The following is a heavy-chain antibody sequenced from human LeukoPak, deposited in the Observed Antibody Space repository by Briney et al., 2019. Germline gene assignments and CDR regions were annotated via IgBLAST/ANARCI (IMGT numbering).Heavy chain of an antibody. D-gene: IGHD3/OR15-3a*01. V-gene: IGHV1-46*01. J-gene: IGHJ4*02. CDR2: INPSGGST. CDR1: GYTFPTYH. Sequence: ASVKVSCTASGYTFPTYHIHWVRQAPGQGLEWMGIINPSGGSTSYAQKFQGRVTMTRDTSTSTVYMELSSLRPEDTAVYYCARVSWDWTPDFDYWGPGNPGHRLL. CDR3: ARVSWDWTPDFDY.